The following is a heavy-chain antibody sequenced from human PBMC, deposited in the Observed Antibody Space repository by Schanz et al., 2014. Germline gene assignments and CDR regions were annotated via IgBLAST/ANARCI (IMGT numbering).Heavy chain of an antibody. Sequence: EVQLVESGGGLVQPGGSLRLSCAASGFSISDHTMRWDRQAPGKGLEPVSVTYLGGNTDYADSAKGRFTISRDDSKNTLHLQMNSLRSEDTAIYFCARDQASTHWGQGTPVTVSS. CDR1: GFSISDHT. CDR2: TYLGGNT. CDR3: ARDQASTH. J-gene: IGHJ4*02. V-gene: IGHV3-66*01.